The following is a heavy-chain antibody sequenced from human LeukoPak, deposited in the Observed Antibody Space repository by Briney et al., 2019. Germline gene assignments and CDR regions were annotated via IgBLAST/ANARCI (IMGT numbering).Heavy chain of an antibody. CDR1: GFTFSTHW. CDR3: ATGRAAHRFDF. V-gene: IGHV3-7*01. J-gene: IGHJ4*02. CDR2: VKQDGGEK. D-gene: IGHD6-6*01. Sequence: GGSLRLSCAASGFTFSTHWMIWVRQAPGKGLEWVANVKQDGGEKYYVDSLKGRFTISRVNAKNSLYLQMNSLRAEDTAVYYCATGRAAHRFDFWGQGTLVTVSS.